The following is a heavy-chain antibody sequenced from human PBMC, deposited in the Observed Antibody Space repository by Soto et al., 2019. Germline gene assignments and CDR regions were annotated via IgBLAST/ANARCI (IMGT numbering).Heavy chain of an antibody. CDR1: GYTFTSYG. CDR2: INGYNGNT. D-gene: IGHD3-16*01. V-gene: IGHV1-18*01. Sequence: QVQLVQSGAEVKKPGASVKVSCKASGYTFTSYGITWVRQAPGQGLEWLGWINGYNGNTNYAQKLQGRGTRTTDTSTSTADMELRDLRSDDTAVYYCARMGDVPYYYYGLDVWGQGTTVSVSS. CDR3: ARMGDVPYYYYGLDV. J-gene: IGHJ6*02.